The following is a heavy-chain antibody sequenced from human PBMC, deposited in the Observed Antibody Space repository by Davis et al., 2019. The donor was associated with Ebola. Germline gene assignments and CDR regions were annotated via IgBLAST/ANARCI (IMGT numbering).Heavy chain of an antibody. J-gene: IGHJ4*02. Sequence: MPSETLSLTCAVSGGSISSGGYSWSWIRQPPGKGLEWIGYIYHSGSTYYNPSLKSRVTISVDRSKNQFSLKLSSVTAADTAVYYCARAPRWYYDSSGYFDYWGQGTLVTVSS. V-gene: IGHV4-30-2*01. D-gene: IGHD3-22*01. CDR1: GGSISSGGYS. CDR3: ARAPRWYYDSSGYFDY. CDR2: IYHSGST.